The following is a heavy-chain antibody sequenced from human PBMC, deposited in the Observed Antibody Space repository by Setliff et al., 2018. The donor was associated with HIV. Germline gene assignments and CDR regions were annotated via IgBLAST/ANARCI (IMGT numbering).Heavy chain of an antibody. D-gene: IGHD3-22*01. CDR2: IYYSGST. CDR3: ARVVYYDSSGYYHH. CDR1: GGSISSHY. J-gene: IGHJ4*02. V-gene: IGHV4-59*11. Sequence: SETLSLTCTVSGGSISSHYWGWIRQPPGKGLEWIGYIYYSGSTYYNPSLKSRVLISVDTSKNQFSLKMSSVTAADTAVYYCARVVYYDSSGYYHHWGQGALVTVSS.